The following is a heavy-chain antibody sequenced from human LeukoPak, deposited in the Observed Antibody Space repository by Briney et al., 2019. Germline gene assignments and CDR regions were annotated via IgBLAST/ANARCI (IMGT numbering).Heavy chain of an antibody. CDR1: RFTFSSYA. Sequence: GGSLRLSCAASRFTFSSYAMSWVRQAPGKGLEWVSAISGSGGSTYYADSVKGRFTISRDNSKNTLDLQMNSLRAEDTAVYYCAKANGAIFGVAGYFDYWGQGTLVTVSS. D-gene: IGHD3-3*02. CDR2: ISGSGGST. J-gene: IGHJ4*02. V-gene: IGHV3-23*01. CDR3: AKANGAIFGVAGYFDY.